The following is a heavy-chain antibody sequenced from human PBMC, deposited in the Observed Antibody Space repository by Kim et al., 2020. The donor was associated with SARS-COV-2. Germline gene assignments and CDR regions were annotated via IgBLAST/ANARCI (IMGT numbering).Heavy chain of an antibody. V-gene: IGHV3-21*01. D-gene: IGHD4-17*01. CDR3: AGQVTTGPEGYFDY. J-gene: IGHJ4*02. Sequence: ADSGKGRFTISKDTAKNSLYLQMKRLRAEDTAVYYCAGQVTTGPEGYFDYWGQGTLVTVSS.